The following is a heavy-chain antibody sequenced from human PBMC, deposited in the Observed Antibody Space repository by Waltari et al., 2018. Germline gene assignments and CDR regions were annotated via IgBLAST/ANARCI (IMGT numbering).Heavy chain of an antibody. J-gene: IGHJ6*02. V-gene: IGHV3-33*01. Sequence: QVQLVESGGGVVQPGRSLRLSCAASGFTFSSYGMHWVRQAPGKGLEWVAVIWYDGSNKYYADSVKGRFTISRDNSKNTLYLQMNSLRAEDTAVYYCARERGTIFGVVNDYGMDVWGQGTTVTVSS. CDR2: IWYDGSNK. CDR1: GFTFSSYG. CDR3: ARERGTIFGVVNDYGMDV. D-gene: IGHD3-3*01.